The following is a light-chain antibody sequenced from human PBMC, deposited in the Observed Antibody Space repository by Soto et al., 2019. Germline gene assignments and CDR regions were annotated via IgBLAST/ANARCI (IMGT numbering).Light chain of an antibody. Sequence: DIQMTQSPSTLSGSVGARVTITCRASQTISSWLAWYQQKPGKAPKLLIYKASTLKSGVPSRFSGSGSGTEFTLTISSLQPDDFATYYCQHYNSYSEALGQGTKVDIK. CDR3: QHYNSYSEA. CDR2: KAS. V-gene: IGKV1-5*03. CDR1: QTISSW. J-gene: IGKJ1*01.